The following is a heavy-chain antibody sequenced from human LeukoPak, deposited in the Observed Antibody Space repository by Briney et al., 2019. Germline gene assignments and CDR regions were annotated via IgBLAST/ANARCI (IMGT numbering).Heavy chain of an antibody. J-gene: IGHJ3*02. Sequence: SETLSLTCSVSSGSIRNSNYFWGWIRQPPGKGLEWIGSIFYSGSTDYNPSLKSRVTISVDTSKNQFSLKLSSVTAADTAVYFCARGPYSYDSSGAFDIWGQGTMVTVSS. D-gene: IGHD3-22*01. CDR1: SGSIRNSNYF. CDR2: IFYSGST. CDR3: ARGPYSYDSSGAFDI. V-gene: IGHV4-39*07.